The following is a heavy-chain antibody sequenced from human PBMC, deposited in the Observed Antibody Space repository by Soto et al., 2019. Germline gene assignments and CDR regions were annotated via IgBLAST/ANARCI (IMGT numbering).Heavy chain of an antibody. CDR2: IRSKAYGGTT. V-gene: IGHV3-49*03. CDR1: GFTFGDYA. Sequence: GGSLRLSCTASGFTFGDYAMSWFRQAPGKGLEWVGFIRSKAYGGTTEYAASVKGRFTISRDDSKSIAYLQMNSLKTEDTAVYYCSIAVAGYYYGMDVWGQGTTVTVSS. CDR3: SIAVAGYYYGMDV. J-gene: IGHJ6*02. D-gene: IGHD6-13*01.